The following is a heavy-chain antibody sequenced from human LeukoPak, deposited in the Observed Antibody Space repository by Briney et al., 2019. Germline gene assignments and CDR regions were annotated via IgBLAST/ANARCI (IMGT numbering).Heavy chain of an antibody. CDR3: SRENGAFSPFGY. V-gene: IGHV4-4*02. CDR2: VSLSGLT. D-gene: IGHD2-8*01. J-gene: IGHJ4*02. CDR1: SGSITSTNW. Sequence: SETLSLTCGVSSGSITSTNWWSWVRQPPGQGLEWIGEVSLSGLTNYNPSLSSRVIMALDTSKNHLSLHLTSVTAADTAVYYCSRENGAFSPFGYWGQGYLVTVLS.